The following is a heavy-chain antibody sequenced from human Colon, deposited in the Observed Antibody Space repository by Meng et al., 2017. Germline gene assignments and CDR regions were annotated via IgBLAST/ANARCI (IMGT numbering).Heavy chain of an antibody. CDR2: IHYSGSR. J-gene: IGHJ4*02. Sequence: GQLREWGPGLVRPSETLSLTCNVSGGSVSSASYYWSWIRQPPGKGLEWIGLIHYSGSRNYNPSLKSRVTMSVDTSKNQVSLRLTSVTAADTAVYYCARFYGSGTFEVHDYWGQGTLVTVSS. CDR3: ARFYGSGTFEVHDY. D-gene: IGHD3-10*01. CDR1: GGSVSSASYY. V-gene: IGHV4-61*01.